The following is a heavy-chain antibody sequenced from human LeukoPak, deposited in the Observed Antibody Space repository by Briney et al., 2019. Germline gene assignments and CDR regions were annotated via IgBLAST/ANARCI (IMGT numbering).Heavy chain of an antibody. V-gene: IGHV1-18*01. CDR2: ISAYNGNT. Sequence: ASVKVSCKASGYTFTSYGISWVRQAPGQGLEWMGWISAYNGNTNYAQKLQGRVTVTTDTSTSTAYMELRSLRSDDTAVYYCARLLRYFDWLTGGYYYYYMDVWGKGTTVTISS. D-gene: IGHD3-9*01. CDR1: GYTFTSYG. J-gene: IGHJ6*03. CDR3: ARLLRYFDWLTGGYYYYYMDV.